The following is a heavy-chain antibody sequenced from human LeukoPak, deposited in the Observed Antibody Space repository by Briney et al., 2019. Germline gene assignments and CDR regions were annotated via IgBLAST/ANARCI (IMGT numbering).Heavy chain of an antibody. V-gene: IGHV5-51*01. Sequence: GAPLHLSCKWSGNRFNSYWIGRVRPMPPEGLEWMGIIDPGDSDTRYSPSFQGQVTISADKSISTAYLQWSSLKASDTAMYYCARHKEDSGGLFDYWGQGTLVTVSS. D-gene: IGHD2-15*01. CDR1: GNRFNSYW. CDR3: ARHKEDSGGLFDY. J-gene: IGHJ4*02. CDR2: IDPGDSDT.